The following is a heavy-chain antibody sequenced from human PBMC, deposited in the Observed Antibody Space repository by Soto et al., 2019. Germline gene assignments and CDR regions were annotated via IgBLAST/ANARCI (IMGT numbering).Heavy chain of an antibody. Sequence: GGSLRLSCAASGFIFSNYGMHWVRQAAGKGLEWVAVIWYDGTNKYYADSVKGRFTISRDNSKNALYLQMNSLRAEDMAVYYCARAGHIVMGTHELGAFDIWGQGTVVTVSS. J-gene: IGHJ3*02. D-gene: IGHD5-18*01. CDR1: GFIFSNYG. V-gene: IGHV3-33*01. CDR2: IWYDGTNK. CDR3: ARAGHIVMGTHELGAFDI.